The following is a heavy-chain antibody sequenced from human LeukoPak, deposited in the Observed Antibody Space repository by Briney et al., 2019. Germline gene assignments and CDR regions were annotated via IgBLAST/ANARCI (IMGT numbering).Heavy chain of an antibody. V-gene: IGHV3-7*01. CDR2: IKQDGSEK. J-gene: IGHJ5*02. Sequence: PGGSLRLSCAASGFTFSSYWMSWVRQAPGKGLEWVANIKQDGSEKYYVDSVKGRFTISRDNAKNSLYLQMNSLRAEDTAVYYCARDIVVVVAATPANWFDPWGQGTLVTVSS. CDR1: GFTFSSYW. D-gene: IGHD2-15*01. CDR3: ARDIVVVVAATPANWFDP.